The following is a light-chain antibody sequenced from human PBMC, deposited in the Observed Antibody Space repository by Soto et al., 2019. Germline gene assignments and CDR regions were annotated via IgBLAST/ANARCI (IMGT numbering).Light chain of an antibody. V-gene: IGKV1-33*01. CDR1: QDIKNY. Sequence: DIQMTQSPSSLSASVGDRVTITCQARQDIKNYLNWYQQKSGKAPKLLIYDASDLETGVPSRFSGSGSGTDFTFTINSLQPEDIATYYGQQYDNLPLTFGGGTKVEIK. CDR2: DAS. CDR3: QQYDNLPLT. J-gene: IGKJ4*01.